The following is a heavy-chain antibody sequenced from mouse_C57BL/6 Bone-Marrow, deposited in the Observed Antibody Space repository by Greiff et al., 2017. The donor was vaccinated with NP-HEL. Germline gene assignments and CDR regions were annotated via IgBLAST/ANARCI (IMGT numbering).Heavy chain of an antibody. CDR3: ARLGLKHFDV. J-gene: IGHJ1*03. D-gene: IGHD4-1*01. CDR1: GYTFTSYW. Sequence: VQLQQPGAELVMPGASVKLSCKASGYTFTSYWMHWVKQRPGQGLEWIGEIDPSDSSTNYNQKFKGKSTLTVDKSSITAYMQLTSLTSEDSAVYYCARLGLKHFDVWGTGTTVTVSS. V-gene: IGHV1-69*01. CDR2: IDPSDSST.